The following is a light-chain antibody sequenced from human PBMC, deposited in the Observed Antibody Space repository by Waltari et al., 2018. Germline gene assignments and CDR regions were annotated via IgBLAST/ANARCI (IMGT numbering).Light chain of an antibody. CDR1: QGIRNY. CDR3: LQDYIYPWT. V-gene: IGKV1-6*01. CDR2: AAS. J-gene: IGKJ1*01. Sequence: AIQMTQSPSSLSASVGDRVTITCRASQGIRNYLGWYQQKPGKAPKLLISAASTLQSGVPSRFSGSGSGTEFTLTISSLQPEDFATYYCLQDYIYPWTFGQGTKVEIQ.